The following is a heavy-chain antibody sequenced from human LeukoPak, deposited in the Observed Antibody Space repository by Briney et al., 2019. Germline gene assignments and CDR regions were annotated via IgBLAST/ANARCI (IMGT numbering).Heavy chain of an antibody. CDR2: IYYSGST. CDR3: ARGTQGTAMVKGY. D-gene: IGHD5-18*01. Sequence: SETLSLTCTVSGGSISSYYWSWIRQPPGKGLEWIGYIYYSGSTNYNPSLKSRVTISVDTSKNQFSLKLSSVTAADTAVYYCARGTQGTAMVKGYWGQGTLVTVSS. V-gene: IGHV4-59*01. J-gene: IGHJ4*02. CDR1: GGSISSYY.